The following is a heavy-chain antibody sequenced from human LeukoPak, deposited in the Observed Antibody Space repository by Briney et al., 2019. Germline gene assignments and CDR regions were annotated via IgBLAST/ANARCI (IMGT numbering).Heavy chain of an antibody. J-gene: IGHJ6*02. CDR2: ISYDGSNK. D-gene: IGHD3-10*01. V-gene: IGHV3-30*18. Sequence: GGSLRLSCAASGFTFSSYGMHWVRQAPGKGLEWVAVISYDGSNKYYADSVKGRFTISRDNSKNTLYLQMNSLRAEDTAVYYCAKVMKLWFGELSGDYYYGMDVWGQGTTVTVSS. CDR1: GFTFSSYG. CDR3: AKVMKLWFGELSGDYYYGMDV.